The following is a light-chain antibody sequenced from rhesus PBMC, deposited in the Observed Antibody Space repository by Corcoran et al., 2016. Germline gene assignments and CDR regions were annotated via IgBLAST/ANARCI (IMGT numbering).Light chain of an antibody. CDR2: VAS. CDR1: QDISSW. CDR3: QQYNDLPLT. J-gene: IGKJ4*01. Sequence: DIQMTQSPSSLSASVGDKVTITCHASQDISSWLAWYQQKPGKAPKPLIHVASSLQSGVPSRFSGSGSGTDYTLTISSLQPEEFASYYCQQYNDLPLTFGGGTKVEIK. V-gene: IGKV1-19*01.